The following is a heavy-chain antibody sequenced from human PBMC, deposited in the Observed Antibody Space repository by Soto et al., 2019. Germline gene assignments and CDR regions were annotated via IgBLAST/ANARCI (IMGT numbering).Heavy chain of an antibody. D-gene: IGHD6-19*01. CDR3: ARGSGWKLYYYYGMDV. V-gene: IGHV4-31*03. J-gene: IGHJ6*02. CDR2: IYHSGST. CDR1: GGSISSGGYY. Sequence: ASETLSLTCTVSGGSISSGGYYWSWIRQHPGKGLEWIGYIYHSGSTNYNPSLKSRVTISVDTSKNQFSLKLSSVTAADTAVYYCARGSGWKLYYYYGMDVWGQGTTVTVSS.